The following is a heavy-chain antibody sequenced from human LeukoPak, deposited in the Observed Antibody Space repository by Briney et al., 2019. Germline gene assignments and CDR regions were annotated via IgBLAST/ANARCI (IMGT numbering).Heavy chain of an antibody. CDR1: KFTFSTYA. CDR2: ISYDGSNK. V-gene: IGHV3-30-3*01. J-gene: IGHJ4*02. D-gene: IGHD6-13*01. CDR3: AKVQQQLVMGIDY. Sequence: GGSLRLSCAASKFTFSTYAMNWVRQAPGKGLEWVAVISYDGSNKYYADSVKGRFTISRDNSKNTLYLQMNSLRAEDTAVYYCAKVQQQLVMGIDYWGQGTLVTVSS.